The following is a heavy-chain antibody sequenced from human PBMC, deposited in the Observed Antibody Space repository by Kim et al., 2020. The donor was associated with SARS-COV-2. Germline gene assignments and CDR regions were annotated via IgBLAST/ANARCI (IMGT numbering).Heavy chain of an antibody. CDR3: AKDVVAATYYYYGLDV. D-gene: IGHD2-15*01. J-gene: IGHJ6*02. Sequence: DSRKGRFTISRDNAKNSLYLQMNSLRAEDTALYYCAKDVVAATYYYYGLDVWGQGTTVTVSS. V-gene: IGHV3-9*01.